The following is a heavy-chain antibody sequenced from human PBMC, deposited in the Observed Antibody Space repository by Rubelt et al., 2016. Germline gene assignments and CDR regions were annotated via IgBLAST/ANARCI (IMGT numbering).Heavy chain of an antibody. J-gene: IGHJ4*02. D-gene: IGHD4-23*01. V-gene: IGHV3-15*07. CDR3: TTDGGSDLPDFDR. CDR2: SKRKSDGGAI. Sequence: IRQAPGKGLEWVGRSKRKSDGGAIDHAAPVKGRFFISREDSTNTFYLQMNSLKTEDTAVYYCTTDGGSDLPDFDRWGQGTPVTVSS.